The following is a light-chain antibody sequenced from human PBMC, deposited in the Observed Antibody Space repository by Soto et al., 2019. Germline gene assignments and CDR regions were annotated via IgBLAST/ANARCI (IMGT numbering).Light chain of an antibody. CDR2: EAS. CDR3: HHYTNWPIT. CDR1: QSVSSH. V-gene: IGKV3-15*01. J-gene: IGKJ5*01. Sequence: EIRMTQSPAILSVSPGERATLSCRASQSVSSHLAWYRQKPGQAPRLLIYEASTRATGIPATFSGSGYGTEFTLTISSLQSEDFAVYYCHHYTNWPITFGQGTRLEIK.